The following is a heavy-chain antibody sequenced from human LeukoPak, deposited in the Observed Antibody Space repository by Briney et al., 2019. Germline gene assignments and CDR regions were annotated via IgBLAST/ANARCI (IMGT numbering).Heavy chain of an antibody. CDR3: AREADEETFFDY. CDR1: GFTFSNFA. J-gene: IGHJ4*02. V-gene: IGHV3-30-3*01. CDR2: ISYDGNNK. Sequence: GGSLRLSCAASGFTFSNFAMHWVRQAPGKGLEWVAIISYDGNNKYYADSVKGRFTISRDNFKNTLYLQMNSLTTEDTTVYYCAREADEETFFDYWGQGTLVTVSS.